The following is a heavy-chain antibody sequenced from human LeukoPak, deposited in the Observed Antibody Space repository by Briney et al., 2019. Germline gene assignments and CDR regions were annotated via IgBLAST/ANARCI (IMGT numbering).Heavy chain of an antibody. CDR3: AKDERVYGTNAGTLLDY. CDR2: IQYDGSNE. Sequence: PGGSLRLSCAASGFTFSSYGMHWVRQAPGKGLEWVAYIQYDGSNEQYAYSVKGRFSISRDDSKNTLYLEMNSLRPEDTALYYCAKDERVYGTNAGTLLDYWGQGTLVSVSS. J-gene: IGHJ4*02. CDR1: GFTFSSYG. V-gene: IGHV3-30*02. D-gene: IGHD4/OR15-4a*01.